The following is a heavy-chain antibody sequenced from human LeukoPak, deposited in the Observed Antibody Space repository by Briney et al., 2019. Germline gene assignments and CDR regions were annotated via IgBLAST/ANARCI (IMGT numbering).Heavy chain of an antibody. CDR3: AGGRVYGDYF. V-gene: IGHV4-59*04. Sequence: SETLSLTCTVSGGSISSYYWSWIRQPPGKGLEWIGYIYYSGSTYYNPSLKSRVTISVDTSKNQFSLKLSSVTAADTAVYYCAGGRVYGDYFWGQGTLVTVSS. J-gene: IGHJ4*02. D-gene: IGHD4-17*01. CDR1: GGSISSYY. CDR2: IYYSGST.